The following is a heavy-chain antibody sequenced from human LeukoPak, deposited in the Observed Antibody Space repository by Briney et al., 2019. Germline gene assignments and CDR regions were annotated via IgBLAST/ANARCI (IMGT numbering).Heavy chain of an antibody. J-gene: IGHJ1*01. D-gene: IGHD6-19*01. CDR1: GFTFSTYA. CDR2: FSGDGGRT. V-gene: IGHV3-23*01. CDR3: AKAWDSSGWGPQYFYN. Sequence: HPGGSLRLSCAASGFTFSTYAMNWVRQAPGKGLEWVSAFSGDGGRTYYADSVKGRFTISRDNSKNTLYLQMNSLRAEDTAVYYCAKAWDSSGWGPQYFYNWGQGTLVTVSS.